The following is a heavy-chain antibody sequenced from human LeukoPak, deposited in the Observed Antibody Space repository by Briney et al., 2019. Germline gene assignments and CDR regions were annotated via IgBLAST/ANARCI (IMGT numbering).Heavy chain of an antibody. CDR2: VYYSGST. Sequence: SETLSLTCTVSGGSVNNYDWGWIRQPPGMGQDWIGIVYYSGSTYYNPSLKSRVTISVDTSKNQFSLKLNSVTAADTAVYYCARVGSGYSYGPFDYWGQGTLVTVSS. CDR1: GGSVNNYD. J-gene: IGHJ4*02. D-gene: IGHD5-18*01. V-gene: IGHV4-39*07. CDR3: ARVGSGYSYGPFDY.